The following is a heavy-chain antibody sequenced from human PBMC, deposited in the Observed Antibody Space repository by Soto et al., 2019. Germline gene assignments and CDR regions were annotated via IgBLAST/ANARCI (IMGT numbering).Heavy chain of an antibody. D-gene: IGHD1-1*01. CDR3: ARQYGYSFDY. V-gene: IGHV4-59*08. CDR1: GGSISSYY. CDR2: IYYSGST. J-gene: IGHJ4*03. Sequence: SETLSLTCTVSGGSISSYYWSWIRQPPGKGLEWIGYIYYSGSTNYNPSLKSRVTISVDTSKNQFSLKLSSVTAADTAVYYCARQYGYSFDYWGQGTTVTVSS.